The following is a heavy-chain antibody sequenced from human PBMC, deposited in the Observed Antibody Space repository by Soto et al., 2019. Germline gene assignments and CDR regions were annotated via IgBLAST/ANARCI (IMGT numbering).Heavy chain of an antibody. CDR3: ARETYGSGSYHSAFDI. Sequence: QVHLVQSGTEVKKPGASVKVSCKASGYTFTSYGITWVRQAPGQGLEWMGWINTYNGDTNFAQSVQGRVTMTTDTSTSTAYMELRSLRSDDTAVYYCARETYGSGSYHSAFDIGGQGTKFAVSS. J-gene: IGHJ3*02. CDR2: INTYNGDT. CDR1: GYTFTSYG. V-gene: IGHV1-18*01. D-gene: IGHD3-10*01.